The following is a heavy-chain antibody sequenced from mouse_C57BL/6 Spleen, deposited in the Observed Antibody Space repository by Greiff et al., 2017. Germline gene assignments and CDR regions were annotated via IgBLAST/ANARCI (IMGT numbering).Heavy chain of an antibody. D-gene: IGHD2-3*01. CDR3: ARGGYDGYFYAMDY. Sequence: QVQLQQPGAELVRPGTSVKLSSKASGYTFTSYWMHWVKQRPGQGLEWIGVIDPSDSYTNYNQKFKGKATLTVDTSSSTAYMQLSSLTAEDSAVYYCARGGYDGYFYAMDYWGQGTSVTVSS. J-gene: IGHJ4*01. CDR2: IDPSDSYT. V-gene: IGHV1-59*01. CDR1: GYTFTSYW.